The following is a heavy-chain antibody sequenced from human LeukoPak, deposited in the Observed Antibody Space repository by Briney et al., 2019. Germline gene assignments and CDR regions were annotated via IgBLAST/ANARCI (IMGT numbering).Heavy chain of an antibody. V-gene: IGHV4-4*07. CDR1: GGSISSYY. J-gene: IGHJ4*02. CDR2: IYTSGST. Sequence: PSETLSLTCTVSGGSISSYYWSWIRQPAGKGLEWIGRIYTSGSTNYNPSLKSRVTISVDTSKNQFSLKLSSVTAADTAVYYCARVAEGYHYDSSGYYRSFDYWGQGTLVTVSS. CDR3: ARVAEGYHYDSSGYYRSFDY. D-gene: IGHD3-22*01.